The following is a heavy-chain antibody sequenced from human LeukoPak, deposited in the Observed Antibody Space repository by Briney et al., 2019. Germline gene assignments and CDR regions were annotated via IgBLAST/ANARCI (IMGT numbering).Heavy chain of an antibody. CDR2: INSDESNT. CDR1: GFTVSTSY. V-gene: IGHV3-74*01. D-gene: IGHD3-22*01. CDR3: ARSYYDSSGYYFGDAFNI. J-gene: IGHJ3*02. Sequence: GGSLSLSCAASGFTVSTSYMTWVRQAPAKGLVWVSGINSDESNTNYADSVRGRFTISRDNAKNRLYLQMNSLRAEDTAMYYCARSYYDSSGYYFGDAFNIWGHGTMVTVSS.